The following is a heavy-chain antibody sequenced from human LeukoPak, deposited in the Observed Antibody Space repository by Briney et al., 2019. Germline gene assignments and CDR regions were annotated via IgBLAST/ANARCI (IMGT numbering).Heavy chain of an antibody. J-gene: IGHJ4*02. D-gene: IGHD3-22*01. CDR1: GYTFTSYG. V-gene: IGHV1-69*06. CDR2: IIPIFGTA. CDR3: ARVPTYYYDSSGYYVSGRFDY. Sequence: ASVKVSCKASGYTFTSYGISWVRQAPGQGLEWMGGIIPIFGTANYAQKFQGRVTITADKSTSTAYMELSSLRSEDTAVYHCARVPTYYYDSSGYYVSGRFDYWGQGTLVTVSS.